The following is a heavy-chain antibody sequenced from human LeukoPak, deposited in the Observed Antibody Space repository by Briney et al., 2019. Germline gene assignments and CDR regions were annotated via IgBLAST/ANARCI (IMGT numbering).Heavy chain of an antibody. CDR2: IDNSGST. D-gene: IGHD2-15*01. J-gene: IGHJ4*02. V-gene: IGHV4-59*01. CDR1: GGSIRSYY. CDR3: AAVVVGAFGAKNYFDY. Sequence: SETLSLTCTVSGGSIRSYYWSRIRLPPGKGLEWIGYIDNSGSTNYNPSLKSRVTISVDTSKNQFSLKLSSVTAADTAVYYCAAVVVGAFGAKNYFDYWGQGTLVTVSS.